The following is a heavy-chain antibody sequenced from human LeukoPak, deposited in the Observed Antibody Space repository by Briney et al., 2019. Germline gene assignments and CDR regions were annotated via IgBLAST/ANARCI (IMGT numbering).Heavy chain of an antibody. CDR2: ISSSGSTI. CDR1: GFTFSSYE. Sequence: PGGSLRLSCAASGFTFSSYEMNWVRQAPGKGLEWVSYISSSGSTIYYADSVKGRFTISRDNAKNSLYLQMNSLRAEDTAVYYCAREQRYSSGWAAYNWFDPWGQGTLVTVSS. D-gene: IGHD6-19*01. CDR3: AREQRYSSGWAAYNWFDP. V-gene: IGHV3-48*03. J-gene: IGHJ5*02.